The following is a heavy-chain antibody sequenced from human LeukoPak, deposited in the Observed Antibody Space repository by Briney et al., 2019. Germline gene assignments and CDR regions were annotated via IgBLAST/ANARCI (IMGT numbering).Heavy chain of an antibody. CDR3: ARLRVSGSYLYYFDY. CDR1: NGSISSYH. V-gene: IGHV4-4*09. CDR2: ILASGTT. J-gene: IGHJ4*02. D-gene: IGHD3-10*01. Sequence: SETLSLTCTVSNGSISSYHWSWVRQPPGKGLEWIGYILASGTTNYNPSLKSRLTISVDTSKNRFTLKLSSVTAADTAVYYCARLRVSGSYLYYFDYWGQGTLVTVSS.